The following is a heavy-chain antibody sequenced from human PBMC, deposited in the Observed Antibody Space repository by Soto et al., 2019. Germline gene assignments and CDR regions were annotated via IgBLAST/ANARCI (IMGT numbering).Heavy chain of an antibody. CDR3: ARDPTPQWLALFDY. CDR2: ISYDGSNK. Sequence: PGGSLRLSCAASGFTFSSYAMHWVRQAPGKGLGWVAVISYDGSNKYYADSVKGRFTISRDNSKNTLYLQMNSLGAEDTAVYYCARDPTPQWLALFDYWGQGTLVTVSS. V-gene: IGHV3-30-3*01. CDR1: GFTFSSYA. J-gene: IGHJ4*02. D-gene: IGHD6-19*01.